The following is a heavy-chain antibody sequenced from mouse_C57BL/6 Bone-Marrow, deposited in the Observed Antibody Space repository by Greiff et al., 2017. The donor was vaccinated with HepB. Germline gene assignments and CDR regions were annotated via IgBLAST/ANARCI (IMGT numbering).Heavy chain of an antibody. CDR3: ARGGGFDY. V-gene: IGHV5-6*01. J-gene: IGHJ2*01. Sequence: EVQVVESGGDLVKPGGSLKLSCAASGFTFSSYGMSWVRQTPDKRLEWVATISSGGSYTYYPDSVKGRFTISRDNAKNTLYLQRSSLKSEDTAMYYCARGGGFDYWGQGTTLTVSS. CDR1: GFTFSSYG. CDR2: ISSGGSYT.